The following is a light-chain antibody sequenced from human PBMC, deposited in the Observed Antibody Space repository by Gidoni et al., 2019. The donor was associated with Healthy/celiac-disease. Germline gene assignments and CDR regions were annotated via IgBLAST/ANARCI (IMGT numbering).Light chain of an antibody. CDR1: QRISSY. CDR3: QQSYSTWWT. Sequence: DIQMTQSPSSLSASVGDRVTITCRASQRISSYLNWNQQKPGKAPKLLIYAASSLQSGVPSRFSGSGSGTDFTLTISSLQPEYFATYYCQQSYSTWWTFDQGTKVEIK. V-gene: IGKV1-39*01. CDR2: AAS. J-gene: IGKJ1*01.